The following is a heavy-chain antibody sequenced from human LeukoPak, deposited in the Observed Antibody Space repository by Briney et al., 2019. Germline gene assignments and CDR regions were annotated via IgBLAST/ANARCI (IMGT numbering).Heavy chain of an antibody. CDR2: IWYDGSNK. D-gene: IGHD5-18*01. CDR3: AKAPVEYSFFDY. V-gene: IGHV3-33*06. Sequence: PGGSLRLPCAASGFTFSSYGMHWVRQAPGKGLEWVAVIWYDGSNKYYADSVKGRFTISRDNSKNTLYLQMNSLRAEDTAVYYCAKAPVEYSFFDYWGQGTLVTVSS. CDR1: GFTFSSYG. J-gene: IGHJ4*02.